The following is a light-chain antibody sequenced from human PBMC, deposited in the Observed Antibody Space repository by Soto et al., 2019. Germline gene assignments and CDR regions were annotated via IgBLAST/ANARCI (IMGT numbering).Light chain of an antibody. CDR1: SSDVGGYNY. J-gene: IGLJ1*01. Sequence: QAVVTQPASVSGSPGQSITISCTGTSSDVGGYNYVSWYQQHPGKAPKLMIYEVSNRPSGVSNRFSGSKSGNTASLTISGLQAEDEADYYCSSYTSSSHVFGTGTKVTVL. CDR2: EVS. V-gene: IGLV2-14*01. CDR3: SSYTSSSHV.